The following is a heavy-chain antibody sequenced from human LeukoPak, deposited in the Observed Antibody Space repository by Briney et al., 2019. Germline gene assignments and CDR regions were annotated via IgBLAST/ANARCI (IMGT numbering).Heavy chain of an antibody. CDR1: GGSISNPIYY. V-gene: IGHV4-39*01. CDR2: IYYSGST. D-gene: IGHD5-24*01. Sequence: SETLSLTCTVSGGSISNPIYYWGWIRQPPGKGLEWIGSIYYSGSTYYTPSLKRRITMSVDTSKNQFSLKLRSVAAADTAVYYCARLDGDNNNGGLHYWGQGTLVTVSS. J-gene: IGHJ4*02. CDR3: ARLDGDNNNGGLHY.